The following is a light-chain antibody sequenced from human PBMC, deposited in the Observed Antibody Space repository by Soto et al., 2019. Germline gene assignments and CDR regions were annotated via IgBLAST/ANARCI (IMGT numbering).Light chain of an antibody. J-gene: IGKJ4*01. CDR1: QSVTTRY. CDR2: GAS. V-gene: IGKV3-20*01. Sequence: EILLTQSPGTLSLSLGERATLSCRASQSVTTRYLAWYQQKPGQAPRLLIYGASSRATGTPDRFSGSGSGTDFTLTVSRVEPEDFAVYYCQQYNNWPPLTFGGGTKVEIK. CDR3: QQYNNWPPLT.